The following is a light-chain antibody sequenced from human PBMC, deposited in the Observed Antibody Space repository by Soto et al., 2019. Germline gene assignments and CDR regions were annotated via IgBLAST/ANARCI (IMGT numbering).Light chain of an antibody. J-gene: IGKJ2*01. CDR2: AAS. CDR3: QLYYSYPPS. Sequence: AIRMTQSPSSFSASTGDRVTITCRASQGISSYLAWYQQKPGKAPKLLIYAASTLQSGVPSRFRGSGSGTAFTLTISCLQSEDFATYYCQLYYSYPPSFGQGTKLEIK. CDR1: QGISSY. V-gene: IGKV1-8*01.